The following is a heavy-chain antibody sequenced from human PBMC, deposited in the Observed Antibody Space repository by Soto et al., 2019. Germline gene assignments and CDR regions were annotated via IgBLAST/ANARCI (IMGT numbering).Heavy chain of an antibody. J-gene: IGHJ4*02. D-gene: IGHD6-13*01. CDR3: ARSTRLGIAAAGRTFDY. Sequence: PSETLSLTCTVSGGSISSGGYYWSWIRQHPGKGLEWIGYIYYSGSTYYNPSLKSRVTISVDTSKNQFSLKLSSVTAADTAVYYCARSTRLGIAAAGRTFDYWGQGTLVTVSS. CDR2: IYYSGST. CDR1: GGSISSGGYY. V-gene: IGHV4-31*03.